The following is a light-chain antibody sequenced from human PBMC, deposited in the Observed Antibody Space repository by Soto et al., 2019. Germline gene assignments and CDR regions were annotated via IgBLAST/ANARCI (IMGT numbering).Light chain of an antibody. CDR2: GAS. CDR3: QHSYSAPWT. Sequence: DIQMTQSPSSLSASLGDRVTITCRASENIIQYLNWYQQKPGKVPRLLVYGASRLETGVPSRFSSSGFGTEFTLTISGLPSEDFATYYCQHSYSAPWTFGQGTKV. V-gene: IGKV1-39*01. CDR1: ENIIQY. J-gene: IGKJ1*01.